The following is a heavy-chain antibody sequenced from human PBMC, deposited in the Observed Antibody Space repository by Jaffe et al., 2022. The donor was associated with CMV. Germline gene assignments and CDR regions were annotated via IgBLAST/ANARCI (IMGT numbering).Heavy chain of an antibody. Sequence: QLQLHESGPGLLKPSETLFLTCNVSGGSISGSGSYWGWIRQPPGKALEWIGSVYYTGSTYSNPSLKSRVTLFIDTSENQFSLQLTSVTAADTAVYYCANLNVNYYLTDSWGQGTLVTVSS. CDR3: ANLNVNYYLTDS. CDR1: GGSISGSGSY. J-gene: IGHJ4*02. D-gene: IGHD1-26*01. V-gene: IGHV4-39*01. CDR2: VYYTGST.